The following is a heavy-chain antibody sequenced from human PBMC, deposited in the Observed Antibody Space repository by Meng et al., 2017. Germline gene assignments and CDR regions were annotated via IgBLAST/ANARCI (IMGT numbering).Heavy chain of an antibody. Sequence: VRLVQSGSELKMPGASVKVSCKSSAYTFTSYAMNWVRPAPGQGLEWMGWINTTTGTPTYAQGFTGRFVFSLDTSVSTAYLQISSLKAEDTAVYYCAREGRVDFDYWGQGTLVTVSS. CDR2: INTTTGTP. J-gene: IGHJ4*02. CDR3: AREGRVDFDY. CDR1: AYTFTSYA. V-gene: IGHV7-4-1*02. D-gene: IGHD1-26*01.